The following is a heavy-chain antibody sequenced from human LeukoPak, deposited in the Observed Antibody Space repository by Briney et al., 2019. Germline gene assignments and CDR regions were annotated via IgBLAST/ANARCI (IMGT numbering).Heavy chain of an antibody. V-gene: IGHV1-2*04. D-gene: IGHD6-13*01. CDR2: INPNSGGT. Sequence: ASVKVSCKASGYTFTGYYTHWVRQAPGQGLEWMGWINPNSGGTNYAQKFQGWVTMTRDTSISTAYMELSRLRSDDTAVYYCARGAAAAGTGYYYYYGMDVWGQGTTVTVSS. CDR3: ARGAAAAGTGYYYYYGMDV. J-gene: IGHJ6*02. CDR1: GYTFTGYY.